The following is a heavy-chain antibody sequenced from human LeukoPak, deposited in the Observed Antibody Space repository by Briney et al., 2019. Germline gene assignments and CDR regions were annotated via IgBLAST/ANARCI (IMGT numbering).Heavy chain of an antibody. CDR2: IYYSGSA. D-gene: IGHD3-10*01. CDR3: ARGSYYGFSGDS. Sequence: PSQTLSLTCSVSGGAIGSDGYYWNWIRQHPGKGLEWIGYIYYSGSASYNPSLKRRVTISVDTSKNQFSLRLSSVTAADTAVYYCARGSYYGFSGDSWGQGSLVTVSS. CDR1: GGAIGSDGYY. V-gene: IGHV4-31*03. J-gene: IGHJ4*02.